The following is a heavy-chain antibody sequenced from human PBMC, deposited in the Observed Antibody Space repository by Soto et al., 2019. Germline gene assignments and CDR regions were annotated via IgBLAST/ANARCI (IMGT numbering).Heavy chain of an antibody. J-gene: IGHJ4*02. Sequence: KPSETLSLTCAVYGGSFSGYYWSWIRQPPGKGLAWIGEINHSGSTNYNPSLKSRVTISVDTSKNQFSLKLSSVTAAETAVYYCARVPVNTYYYDSWSYLLFDYWGQGTLFTVS. V-gene: IGHV4-34*01. CDR1: GGSFSGYY. D-gene: IGHD3-10*01. CDR3: ARVPVNTYYYDSWSYLLFDY. CDR2: INHSGST.